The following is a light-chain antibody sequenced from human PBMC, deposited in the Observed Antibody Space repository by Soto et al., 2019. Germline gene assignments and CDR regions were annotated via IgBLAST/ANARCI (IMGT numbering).Light chain of an antibody. Sequence: DIQMTQSPSSLSASVGDRVTITCRASQGISNYLAWYQQKPWKVPKLLIYAASTLQSAFPSRFSGGGSGTDFTLTISSRPTEDVPPHSCQRYTSAPWTAGQGTKVDIK. J-gene: IGKJ1*01. CDR3: QRYTSAPWT. V-gene: IGKV1-27*01. CDR2: AAS. CDR1: QGISNY.